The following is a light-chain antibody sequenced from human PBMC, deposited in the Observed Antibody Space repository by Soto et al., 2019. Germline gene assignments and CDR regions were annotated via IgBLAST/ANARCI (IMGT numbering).Light chain of an antibody. CDR3: KQSTTSTLT. V-gene: IGKV1-5*01. CDR1: QSISIW. Sequence: ESEMAQSPCTLCASVGYRVTITFLASQSISIWLALYQQKPGKAPKLLIYDASSLESGVPSRFRGSGSGTEFTPTITSLQPDAFQTSQPKQSTTSTLTFARRRXVE. J-gene: IGKJ4*01. CDR2: DAS.